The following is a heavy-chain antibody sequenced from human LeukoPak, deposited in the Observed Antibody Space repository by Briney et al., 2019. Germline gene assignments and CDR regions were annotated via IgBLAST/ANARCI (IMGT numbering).Heavy chain of an antibody. V-gene: IGHV3-15*01. J-gene: IGHJ4*02. Sequence: GGSLRLSCVDSGFTFTNAWMSWVRQAPGKGLEWIGRIKSKTDGETTNYAEPVRGRFTISRDDSKSAVCLQMNSLKIEDTTVYYCTTDLGTYYHGSQRLIPIDYWGQGTLVTVSS. D-gene: IGHD3-10*01. CDR1: GFTFTNAW. CDR2: IKSKTDGETT. CDR3: TTDLGTYYHGSQRLIPIDY.